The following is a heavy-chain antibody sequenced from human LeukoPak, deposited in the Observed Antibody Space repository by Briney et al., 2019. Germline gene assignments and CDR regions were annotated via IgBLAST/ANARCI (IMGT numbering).Heavy chain of an antibody. CDR1: GFAFSSYS. CDR3: ARSSQEQLDHLDY. D-gene: IGHD6-13*01. Sequence: GGSLRLSCAASGFAFSSYSMNWVRQAPGKGLEWVSSISSSGTYVYYADSVKGRFTISRDNAKNSLYLQMNSLRAEDTAVYYCARSSQEQLDHLDYWGQGTLVTVSS. CDR2: ISSSGTYV. J-gene: IGHJ4*02. V-gene: IGHV3-21*01.